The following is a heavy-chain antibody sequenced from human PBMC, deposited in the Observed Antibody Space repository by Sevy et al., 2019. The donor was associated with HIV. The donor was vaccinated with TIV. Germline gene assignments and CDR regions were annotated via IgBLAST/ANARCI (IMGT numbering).Heavy chain of an antibody. V-gene: IGHV3-7*01. CDR2: IKQDGSEK. CDR1: GFTFSSYW. J-gene: IGHJ4*02. D-gene: IGHD3-9*01. CDR3: ARDFLPRLRYFGWLSPPFDY. Sequence: GGSLRLSCAASGFTFSSYWMSWVRQAPGKGLEWVANIKQDGSEKYYVDSVKGRFTISRDNAKNSLYLQMNSLRAEDTAVYYWARDFLPRLRYFGWLSPPFDYWGQGTLVTVSS.